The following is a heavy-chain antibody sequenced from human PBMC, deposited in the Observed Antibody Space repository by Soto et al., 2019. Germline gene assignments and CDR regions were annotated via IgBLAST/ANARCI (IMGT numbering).Heavy chain of an antibody. Sequence: GGSLRLSCAASGFTFSSYSMNWVRQAPGKGLEWVSSISSSSSYIYYADSVKGRFTISRDNAKNSLYLQMNSLRAEDTAVYYCARVLRGYSYGPSDYWGQGTLVTVSS. CDR1: GFTFSSYS. D-gene: IGHD5-18*01. CDR3: ARVLRGYSYGPSDY. J-gene: IGHJ4*02. V-gene: IGHV3-21*01. CDR2: ISSSSSYI.